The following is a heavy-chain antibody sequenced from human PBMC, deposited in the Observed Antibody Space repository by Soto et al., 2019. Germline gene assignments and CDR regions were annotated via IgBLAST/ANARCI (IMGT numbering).Heavy chain of an antibody. V-gene: IGHV1-2*06. Sequence: ASVKVSCKASGYTFSGYSMNWVRRAPGQGLEWVGRINPDTGVTSYAQKFQGRVTMTRDTSVNTAHLEVNRLTSDDTAVYYCARVAPTWGSNAFDIWGQGTKVTVSS. J-gene: IGHJ3*02. CDR2: INPDTGVT. D-gene: IGHD7-27*01. CDR3: ARVAPTWGSNAFDI. CDR1: GYTFSGYS.